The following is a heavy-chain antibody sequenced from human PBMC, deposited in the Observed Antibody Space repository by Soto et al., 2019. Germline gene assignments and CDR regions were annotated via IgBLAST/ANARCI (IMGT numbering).Heavy chain of an antibody. V-gene: IGHV4-31*03. D-gene: IGHD4-17*01. J-gene: IGHJ5*02. CDR3: ASMACIMTTETDGGIDP. CDR1: GGSIISSNFY. CDR2: IYYSGST. Sequence: SETLCVTCTVSGGSIISSNFYWGWIRQPPGKGLEWIGYIYYSGSTYYNPSLKSRVTISVDTSKNQFSLKLSSVTAADTAVYYCASMACIMTTETDGGIDPWGQGTLVTVSS.